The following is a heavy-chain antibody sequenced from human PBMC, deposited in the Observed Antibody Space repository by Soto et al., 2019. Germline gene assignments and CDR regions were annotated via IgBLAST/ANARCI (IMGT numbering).Heavy chain of an antibody. CDR3: ARVRQGCSANNCYFDP. V-gene: IGHV4-4*02. CDR2: VHISGHS. CDR1: GGSVRAPDW. Sequence: ETLSLTCTLSGGSVRAPDWWNWVRQSPDKGLEWIAEVHISGHSNYNPSLRSRVSVSIDSSKNQFYLNLNSVTAADTAIYYCARVRQGCSANNCYFDPWGQGTQVTVSS. J-gene: IGHJ5*01. D-gene: IGHD1-1*01.